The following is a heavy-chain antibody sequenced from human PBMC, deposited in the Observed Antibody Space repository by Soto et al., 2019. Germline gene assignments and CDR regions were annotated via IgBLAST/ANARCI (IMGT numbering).Heavy chain of an antibody. D-gene: IGHD5-12*01. CDR2: ISYEGSNK. Sequence: LRLSCGGSGFTLSRYAMPSVLQAPLKGLEWVAVISYEGSNKYYADSVKVRFNISRDNSKNTLYLQMNSLRAEETAVYYCAKAWKRWLQASLDYWGQGTLVTVTS. CDR3: AKAWKRWLQASLDY. CDR1: GFTLSRYA. V-gene: IGHV3-30*04. J-gene: IGHJ4*02.